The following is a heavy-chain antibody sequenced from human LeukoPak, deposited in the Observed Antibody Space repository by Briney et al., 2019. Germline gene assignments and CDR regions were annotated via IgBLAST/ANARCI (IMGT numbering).Heavy chain of an antibody. CDR2: IYYSGST. V-gene: IGHV4-61*08. Sequence: PSETLSLTCTVSGGSISSGGYYWSWIRQHPGKGLEWIGYIYYSGSTNYNPSLKSRVTISVDTSKNQFSLKLSSVTAADTAVYYCARFIPDRAAGIAFDIWGQGTMVTVSS. CDR1: GGSISSGGYY. CDR3: ARFIPDRAAGIAFDI. J-gene: IGHJ3*02. D-gene: IGHD6-13*01.